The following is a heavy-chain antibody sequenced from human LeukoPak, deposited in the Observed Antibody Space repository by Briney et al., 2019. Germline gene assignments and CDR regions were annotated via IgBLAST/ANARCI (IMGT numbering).Heavy chain of an antibody. V-gene: IGHV3-30*02. J-gene: IGHJ4*02. CDR1: GFTFDDYG. CDR3: AKVPRGGGSYFDY. CDR2: IRYDGSNK. Sequence: PGGSLRLSCAASGFTFDDYGMHWVRQAPGKGLEWVAFIRYDGSNKYYADSVKGRFTISRDNSKNTLYLQMNSLRAEDTAVYYCAKVPRGGGSYFDYWGQGTLVTVSS. D-gene: IGHD1-26*01.